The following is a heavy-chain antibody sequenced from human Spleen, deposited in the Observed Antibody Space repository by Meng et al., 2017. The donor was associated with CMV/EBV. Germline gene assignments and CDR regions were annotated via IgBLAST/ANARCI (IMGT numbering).Heavy chain of an antibody. CDR3: AREGRAVVPAATPGEAFDY. CDR1: GFTFSDYY. D-gene: IGHD2-2*01. J-gene: IGHJ4*02. Sequence: GESLKISCAASGFTFSDYYMSWIRQAPGKGLEWVSYISSSGSTIYYADSVKGRFTISRDNAKNSLYPQMNSLRAEDTAVYYCAREGRAVVPAATPGEAFDYWGQGTLVTVSS. CDR2: ISSSGSTI. V-gene: IGHV3-11*01.